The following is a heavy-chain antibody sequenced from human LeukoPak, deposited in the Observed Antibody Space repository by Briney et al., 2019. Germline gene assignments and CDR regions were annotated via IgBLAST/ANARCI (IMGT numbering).Heavy chain of an antibody. J-gene: IGHJ4*02. CDR1: GFTFSSYW. CDR2: IKQDGSEK. V-gene: IGHV3-7*01. D-gene: IGHD6-6*01. CDR3: AREFRGIAARILDY. Sequence: GGSLRLSCAASGFTFSSYWMSWVRQAPGKGLEWVANIKQDGSEKCYVDSVKGRFTISRDNAKNSLYLQINSLRAEDTAVYYCAREFRGIAARILDYWGQGTLVTVSS.